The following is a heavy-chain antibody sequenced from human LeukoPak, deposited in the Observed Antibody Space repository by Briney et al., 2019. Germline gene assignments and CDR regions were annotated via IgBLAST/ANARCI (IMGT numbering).Heavy chain of an antibody. Sequence: PGGSLRLSCAASGFTFSNAWMSWVRQAPGKGLEWVSGISWNSGSIGYADSVKGRFTISRDNAKNSLYLQMNSLRAEDTALYYCAKTIFGVENDAFDIWGQGTMVTVSS. CDR1: GFTFSNAW. V-gene: IGHV3-9*01. CDR2: ISWNSGSI. D-gene: IGHD3-3*01. CDR3: AKTIFGVENDAFDI. J-gene: IGHJ3*02.